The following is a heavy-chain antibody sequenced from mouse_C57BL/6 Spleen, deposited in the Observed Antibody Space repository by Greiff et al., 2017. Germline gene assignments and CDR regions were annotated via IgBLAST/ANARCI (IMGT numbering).Heavy chain of an antibody. Sequence: EVKLVESGAGLVKPGGSLKLSCAASGFTFSSYAMSWVRQTPEKRLEWVAYISSGGDYIYYADTVKGRFTISRDNARDTLYLQMSSLKSEDTAMYYGTRESGISSNRGYAMDYWGQGTSVTVSS. CDR2: ISSGGDYI. CDR3: TRESGISSNRGYAMDY. CDR1: GFTFSSYA. D-gene: IGHD2-5*01. V-gene: IGHV5-9-1*02. J-gene: IGHJ4*01.